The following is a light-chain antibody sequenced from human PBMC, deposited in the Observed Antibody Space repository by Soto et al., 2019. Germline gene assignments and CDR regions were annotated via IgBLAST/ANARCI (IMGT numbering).Light chain of an antibody. CDR2: KAS. Sequence: DIQMTQSPSTLSASVGDRVTINCRASQDISTWLAWYQQKPGRAPHLLIYKASNLQSGVPSRFSGSGSGTEFTLTITSLQPDDFATFYCQHYHSYPWTFGQGTKVDIK. CDR1: QDISTW. CDR3: QHYHSYPWT. V-gene: IGKV1-5*03. J-gene: IGKJ1*01.